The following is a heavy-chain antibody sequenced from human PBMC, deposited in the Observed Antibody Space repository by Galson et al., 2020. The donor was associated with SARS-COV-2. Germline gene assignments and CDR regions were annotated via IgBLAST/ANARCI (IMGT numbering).Heavy chain of an antibody. D-gene: IGHD2-2*01. J-gene: IGHJ6*03. CDR2: IIYDGSNK. V-gene: IGHV3-30*03. CDR1: GFTFSHYG. CDR3: GRAGHQYFYYMDV. Sequence: GESLKISCAASGFTFSHYGIHWVRQAPGKGLEWVAVIIYDGSNKFYADSVKGRFTISRDNSKNTLFLQMNSLRPEDTAVYYCGRAGHQYFYYMDVWGKGTTVTVSS.